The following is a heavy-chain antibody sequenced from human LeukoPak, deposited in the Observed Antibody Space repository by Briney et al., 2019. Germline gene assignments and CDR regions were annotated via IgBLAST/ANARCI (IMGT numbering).Heavy chain of an antibody. CDR2: MNPNSGNT. V-gene: IGHV1-8*01. Sequence: ASVKVSCKASGYTFTSYDINWVRQATGQGLDWMGWMNPNSGNTGYAQKFQGRVTMTRTTSISTAYMELSSLRSEDTAVYYCARAGYCSSTSCYAFYYYYYGMDVWGQGTTVTVSS. CDR3: ARAGYCSSTSCYAFYYYYYGMDV. J-gene: IGHJ6*02. D-gene: IGHD2-2*03. CDR1: GYTFTSYD.